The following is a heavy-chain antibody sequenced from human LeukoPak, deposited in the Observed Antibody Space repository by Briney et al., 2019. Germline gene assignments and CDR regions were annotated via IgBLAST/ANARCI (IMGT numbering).Heavy chain of an antibody. V-gene: IGHV3-48*02. D-gene: IGHD3-3*01. J-gene: IGHJ6*02. CDR1: GFTFSSYS. Sequence: GGSLRLSCAASGFTFSSYSMNWVRQAPGKGLEWVSYISSSSSTIYYADSVKGRFTISRDNAKNSLYLQMNSLRDEDTAVYYCARGSIFGVVIAAYGMDVWGQGTTVTVSS. CDR3: ARGSIFGVVIAAYGMDV. CDR2: ISSSSSTI.